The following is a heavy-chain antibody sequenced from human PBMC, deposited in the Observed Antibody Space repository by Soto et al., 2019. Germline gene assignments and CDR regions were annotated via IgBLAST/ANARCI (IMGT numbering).Heavy chain of an antibody. Sequence: QLQLQESGPGLVKPSETLSLTCTVSGGSISSSNYYWAWIRQPPGKGLEWIGSFYYSGSTHYKPSLRSRVSISVDTSKNQFSLKLSSVTAADTAVYYCARPIEGGSSGYYHWGQGTLVTVSS. CDR2: FYYSGST. D-gene: IGHD3-22*01. J-gene: IGHJ5*02. CDR3: ARPIEGGSSGYYH. V-gene: IGHV4-39*01. CDR1: GGSISSSNYY.